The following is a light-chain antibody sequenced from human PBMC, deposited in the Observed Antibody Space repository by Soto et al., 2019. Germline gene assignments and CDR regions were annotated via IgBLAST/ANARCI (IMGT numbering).Light chain of an antibody. CDR1: QSIGRF. J-gene: IGKJ1*01. V-gene: IGKV1-5*01. Sequence: DIQMTQSPSSLSASVGDRVTITCRASQSIGRFLNWHQQIPGKAPNVLINVASTLRSGVPSRFSGSGSGTEFTLTISSLQPDDFATYYCQHYNSYSEAFGQGTKVELK. CDR3: QHYNSYSEA. CDR2: VAS.